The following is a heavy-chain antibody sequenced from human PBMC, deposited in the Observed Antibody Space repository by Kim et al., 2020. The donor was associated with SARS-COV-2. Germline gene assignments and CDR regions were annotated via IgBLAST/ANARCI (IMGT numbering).Heavy chain of an antibody. Sequence: GGTLRLSCAASGFTFSSYASHWVRQAPGKALEWVSGISISGATSHYADSVKDRFTISRDNSKNTLYLQMNGLRPEDTAAYYCARWADPVTGTTAPHFYYWGQGTLATVSS. CDR3: ARWADPVTGTTAPHFYY. V-gene: IGHV3-23*01. J-gene: IGHJ4*02. CDR1: GFTFSSYA. D-gene: IGHD1-20*01. CDR2: ISISGATS.